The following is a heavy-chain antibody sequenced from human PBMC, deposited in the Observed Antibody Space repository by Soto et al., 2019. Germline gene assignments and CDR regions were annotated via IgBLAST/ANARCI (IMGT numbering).Heavy chain of an antibody. V-gene: IGHV1-18*01. J-gene: IGHJ4*02. D-gene: IGHD3-9*01. CDR2: ISAYNGNT. CDR3: ARDASTHYDILTGYFDY. CDR1: GYTFTSYG. Sequence: ASVKVCCKASGYTFTSYGISWVRQAPGQGLEWMGWISAYNGNTNYAQKLQGRVTMTTDTSTSTAYMELRSLRSDDTAVYYCARDASTHYDILTGYFDYWGQGTLVTVSS.